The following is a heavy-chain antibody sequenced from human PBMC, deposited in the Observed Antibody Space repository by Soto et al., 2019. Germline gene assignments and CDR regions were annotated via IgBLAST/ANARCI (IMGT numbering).Heavy chain of an antibody. CDR3: ARGDSSGYLHWYFDL. Sequence: EVQLVESGGGLVQPGGSLRLSCAASGFTFSSYDMHWVRQATGKGLEWVSAIGTAGDPYYPGSVKGRFTISRENAKNSLYLQMNSLRAGDTAVYYCARGDSSGYLHWYFDLWGRGILVTVSS. CDR2: IGTAGDP. CDR1: GFTFSSYD. J-gene: IGHJ2*01. D-gene: IGHD3-22*01. V-gene: IGHV3-13*05.